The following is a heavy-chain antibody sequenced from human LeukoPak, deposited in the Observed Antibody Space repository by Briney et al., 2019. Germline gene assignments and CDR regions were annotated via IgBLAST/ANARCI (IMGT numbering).Heavy chain of an antibody. CDR3: ARGHTSYPYYYYMDV. D-gene: IGHD3-16*02. CDR2: INPNSGDR. Sequence: ASVKVSCKASGYTFTGYYMHWVRQVHGQGLEWMGWINPNSGDRRYVEVFQGRITMTWDTSISTVYMELSRLRSDDTAVYYCARGHTSYPYYYYMDVWGKGTTVTVSS. CDR1: GYTFTGYY. V-gene: IGHV1-2*02. J-gene: IGHJ6*03.